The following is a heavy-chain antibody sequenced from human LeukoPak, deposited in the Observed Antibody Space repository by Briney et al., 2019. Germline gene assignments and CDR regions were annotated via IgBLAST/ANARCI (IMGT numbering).Heavy chain of an antibody. CDR3: ARGFYGSGSYYYYYGMDV. CDR1: GYTFTSYD. D-gene: IGHD3-10*01. CDR2: MNPNSGNT. V-gene: IGHV1-8*01. J-gene: IGHJ6*02. Sequence: ASVKVSCKASGYTFTSYDINWVRQATGQGLEWMGWMNPNSGNTGYAQKFQGRVTMTRNTSISTAYMELGSLRSEDTAVYYCARGFYGSGSYYYYYGMDVWGQGTTVTVSS.